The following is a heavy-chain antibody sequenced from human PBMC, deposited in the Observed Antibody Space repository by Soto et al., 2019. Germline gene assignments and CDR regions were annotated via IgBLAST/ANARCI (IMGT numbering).Heavy chain of an antibody. D-gene: IGHD3-22*01. CDR1: GYSFTSYW. J-gene: IGHJ6*02. CDR3: ARDYYDSSGYYQGMDV. CDR2: IYPGDSDT. Sequence: GESQKISCKGSGYSFTSYWIAWVRQMPGKGLEWMGIIYPGDSDTRYSPSFQGQVTISADKSISTAYLQWSSLKASDTAMYYCARDYYDSSGYYQGMDVWGQGTTVTVSS. V-gene: IGHV5-51*01.